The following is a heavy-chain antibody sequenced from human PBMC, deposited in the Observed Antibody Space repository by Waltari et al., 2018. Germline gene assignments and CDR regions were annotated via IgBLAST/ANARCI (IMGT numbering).Heavy chain of an antibody. CDR2: IDWNDDK. J-gene: IGHJ6*03. D-gene: IGHD3-10*01. CDR1: GFSLSTSGVG. Sequence: QITLKESGPTLVKPTQTLTLTCTFSGFSLSTSGVGVGWIRQPPGKALEWLALIDWNDDKRYSPSLKSRLTITKDTSKNQVVLTMTNMDPLDTATYYCAHIVGELSFRYYYYYMDVWGKGTTVTVSS. CDR3: AHIVGELSFRYYYYYMDV. V-gene: IGHV2-5*01.